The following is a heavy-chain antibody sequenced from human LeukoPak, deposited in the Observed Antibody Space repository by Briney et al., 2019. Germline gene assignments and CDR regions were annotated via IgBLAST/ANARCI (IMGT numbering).Heavy chain of an antibody. V-gene: IGHV3-23*01. D-gene: IGHD6-13*01. CDR2: IRGSDDST. CDR3: AKDTGPAAGITADY. CDR1: GFTFSSYA. Sequence: GGSLRLSCAASGFTFSSYAMTWVRQAPGKGLEWVSTIRGSDDSTYYADSVKGRFTISRDNSKNTLYLQMNSLRAEDTAIYYCAKDTGPAAGITADYWGQGTLVSVSS. J-gene: IGHJ4*02.